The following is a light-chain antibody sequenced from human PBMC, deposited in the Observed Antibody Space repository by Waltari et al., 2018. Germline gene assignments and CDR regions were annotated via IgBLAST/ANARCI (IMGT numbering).Light chain of an antibody. CDR1: QSVSSY. Sequence: EIVLTQSPATLSLSPGERATLSCRASQSVSSYLAWYQQKPGQAPSLLIYDASNRATGIPARFSGSGSGTDFTLTISSLEPEDFAVYYCQLRSNWPGGTFGGGTKVEIK. CDR3: QLRSNWPGGT. J-gene: IGKJ4*01. CDR2: DAS. V-gene: IGKV3-11*01.